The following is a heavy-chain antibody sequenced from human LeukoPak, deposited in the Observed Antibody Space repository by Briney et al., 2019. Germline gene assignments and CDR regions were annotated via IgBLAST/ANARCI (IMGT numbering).Heavy chain of an antibody. Sequence: VASVKVSCKASGYTFTGYYMHWVRQAPGQGLEWMGWINPNSGGTNYAQKFQDRVTMTRDTSISTAYMELSRLTSDDTATYYCARGKSNLVALNWLDPWGQGTLVTVSS. CDR2: INPNSGGT. J-gene: IGHJ5*02. V-gene: IGHV1-2*02. CDR1: GYTFTGYY. D-gene: IGHD5-24*01. CDR3: ARGKSNLVALNWLDP.